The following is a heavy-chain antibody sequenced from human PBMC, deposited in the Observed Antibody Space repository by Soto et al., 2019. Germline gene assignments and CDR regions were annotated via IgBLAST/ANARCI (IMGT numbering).Heavy chain of an antibody. J-gene: IGHJ6*02. V-gene: IGHV4-4*02. D-gene: IGHD2-2*01. Sequence: PSETLSLTCTFSGGYISDRNWWTWNRRPPGKGLEWIGEIYHRGSTNYNPSLKSRVTISLDKSKNQFSLKLTSVTAADTAVYYCARLGGHCSSSSCFGFYVMDVWGQGTTVTVSS. CDR3: ARLGGHCSSSSCFGFYVMDV. CDR2: IYHRGST. CDR1: GGYISDRNW.